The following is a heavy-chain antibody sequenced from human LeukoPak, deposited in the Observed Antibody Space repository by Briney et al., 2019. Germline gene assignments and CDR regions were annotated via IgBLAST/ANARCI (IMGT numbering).Heavy chain of an antibody. CDR1: GGSISSSDYY. J-gene: IGHJ4*02. D-gene: IGHD2-2*01. CDR2: IHYRGSA. V-gene: IGHV4-39*01. CDR3: ARHLSTSQASDGGY. Sequence: SETLSLTCTVSGGSISSSDYYWGWIRQPPGEGLEWIGSIHYRGSAYYNPSLKSRVTISVDTSKTQFSLKMSSVTAADTAVYYCARHLSTSQASDGGYWGQGTLVTVSS.